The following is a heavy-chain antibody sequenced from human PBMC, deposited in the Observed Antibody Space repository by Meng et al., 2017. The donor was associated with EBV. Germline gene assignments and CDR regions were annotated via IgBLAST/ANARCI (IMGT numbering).Heavy chain of an antibody. J-gene: IGHJ4*02. Sequence: QVQLVQSGSELKKPGAFVKVSCKASGYSLSTFAMNWVRQAPGQGLEWMGWINTDTGYATYAQGFRGRFVFSLETSVSTAYLQINSLKAADTAMYYCARGLAYGDYGGDYWCQGTLVTVSA. CDR1: GYSLSTFA. V-gene: IGHV7-4-1*02. CDR2: INTDTGYA. CDR3: ARGLAYGDYGGDY. D-gene: IGHD2-21*01.